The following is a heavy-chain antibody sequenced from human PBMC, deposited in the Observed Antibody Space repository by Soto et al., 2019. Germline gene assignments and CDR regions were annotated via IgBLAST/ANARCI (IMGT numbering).Heavy chain of an antibody. V-gene: IGHV4-30-2*01. CDR3: ARETYGGYVGYDP. CDR2: IYHSGST. J-gene: IGHJ5*02. CDR1: GSTIRTRGYS. Sequence: NPSETLSLTCDVSGSTIRTRGYSWSWIRQPPGKGLEWIGEIYHSGSTNYNPSLKSRVTISVDKSKNQFSLKLSSVTAADTAVYYCARETYGGYVGYDPWGQG. D-gene: IGHD4-17*01.